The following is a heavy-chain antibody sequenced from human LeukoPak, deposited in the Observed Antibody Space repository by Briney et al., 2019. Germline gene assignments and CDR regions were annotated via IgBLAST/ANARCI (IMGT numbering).Heavy chain of an antibody. V-gene: IGHV4-4*02. J-gene: IGHJ4*02. Sequence: SGTLSLTCAVSGGSISSSNWWSWVRQPPGKGLEWIGEIYHSGSTNYNPSLKSRVTISLDKSENQFSLRLSSVTAADTAVYYCARKSSSWYGLMNYWGQGTLVTVSS. CDR1: GGSISSSNW. CDR3: ARKSSSWYGLMNY. CDR2: IYHSGST. D-gene: IGHD6-13*01.